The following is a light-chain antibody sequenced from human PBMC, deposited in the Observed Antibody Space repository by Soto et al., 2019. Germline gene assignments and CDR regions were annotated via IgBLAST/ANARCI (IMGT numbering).Light chain of an antibody. J-gene: IGKJ1*01. CDR1: QSVSSN. CDR2: GAS. CDR3: QQYNNWPRT. V-gene: IGKV3-15*01. Sequence: ENMLTQSPATLSLSPGDLATLSCMASQSVSSNLAWYQQKPGQAPRLLIYGASTRATGISARFSGSGSGTEFSLTISSLQSEDFAVYYCQQYNNWPRTFGQGTKVDIK.